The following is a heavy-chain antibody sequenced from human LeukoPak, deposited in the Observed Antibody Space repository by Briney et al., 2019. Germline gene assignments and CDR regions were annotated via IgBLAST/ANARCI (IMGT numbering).Heavy chain of an antibody. Sequence: SETLSLTCTVSGGSISRGSYYWSWIRQPAGHGLEWIGRIYTSGSTNYNPSLKSRVTISVDTSKNQFSLKLSSVTAADTAVYYCAREEALLYDFWSALLSRSWFDPWGQGTLVTVSS. CDR2: IYTSGST. CDR3: AREEALLYDFWSALLSRSWFDP. D-gene: IGHD3-3*01. J-gene: IGHJ5*02. V-gene: IGHV4-61*02. CDR1: GGSISRGSYY.